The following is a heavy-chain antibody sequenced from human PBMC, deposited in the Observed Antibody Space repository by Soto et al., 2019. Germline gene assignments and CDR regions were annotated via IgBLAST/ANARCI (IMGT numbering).Heavy chain of an antibody. CDR1: GFNFSSYG. CDR3: ARDQTDSGGYSDS. V-gene: IGHV3-33*01. Sequence: GGSLRLSCEASGFNFSSYGIHWVRQAPGKGLEWVAIIWNDGSSEYYADSVKGRFTISRDNSKNTVYLQVSKLRAEDTAVYFCARDQTDSGGYSDSWGQGTLVTVPS. J-gene: IGHJ4*02. CDR2: IWNDGSSE. D-gene: IGHD3-22*01.